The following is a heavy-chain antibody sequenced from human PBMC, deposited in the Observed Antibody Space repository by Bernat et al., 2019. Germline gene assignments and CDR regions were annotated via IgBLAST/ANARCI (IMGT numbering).Heavy chain of an antibody. CDR2: IKSKTDGGTT. CDR1: GFTFSNAW. J-gene: IGHJ4*02. V-gene: IGHV3-15*01. D-gene: IGHD7-27*01. CDR3: STDSLLGLLHSKRFDY. Sequence: EVQLVESGGGLVKPGGSLRLSCAASGFTFSNAWMSWVRQAPGKGLEWVGRIKSKTDGGTTDYAAPVKGRFTISRDDSKNTLYLQMNSLKTEDTAVFYCSTDSLLGLLHSKRFDYWGQGTLVTVSS.